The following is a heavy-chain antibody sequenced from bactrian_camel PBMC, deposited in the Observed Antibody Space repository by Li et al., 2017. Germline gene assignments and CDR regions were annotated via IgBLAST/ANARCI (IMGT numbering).Heavy chain of an antibody. D-gene: IGHD2*01. Sequence: VQLVESGGGLVQPGGSLRLSCAASGFTFSHYNMSWVRQAPGKGLEWVSSIGRGGGTTYYPDSVKDRFTISQDNPKNTMYLHMNSLKPEDTAMYSCAAVRLGLLCDLRDSNPDYWGQGTQVTVS. V-gene: IGHV3S40*01. CDR2: IGRGGGTT. CDR1: GFTFSHYN. J-gene: IGHJ4*01. CDR3: AAVRLGLLCDLRDSNPDY.